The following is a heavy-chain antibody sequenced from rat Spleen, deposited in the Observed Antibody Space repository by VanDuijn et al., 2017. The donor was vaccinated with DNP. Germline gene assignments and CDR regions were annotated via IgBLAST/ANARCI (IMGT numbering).Heavy chain of an antibody. Sequence: EVQLVESGGGLVQPGRSLKLSCAASGFTFSNYYMAWVRQAPKKGLEGVATISTRGSRTYYPDSVKGRFTISRDNAKSSLYLQMNSLKSEDTATYYCARRYGGYGYWYFDFWGQGTLVTVSS. J-gene: IGHJ3*01. CDR2: ISTRGSRT. V-gene: IGHV5-25*01. D-gene: IGHD1-11*01. CDR3: ARRYGGYGYWYFDF. CDR1: GFTFSNYY.